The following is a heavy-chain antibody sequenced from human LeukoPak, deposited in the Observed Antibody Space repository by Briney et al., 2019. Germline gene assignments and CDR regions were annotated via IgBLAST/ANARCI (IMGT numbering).Heavy chain of an antibody. CDR2: INTDGSST. J-gene: IGHJ6*03. CDR1: GFTFSSYW. V-gene: IGHV3-74*01. D-gene: IGHD3-3*01. Sequence: GGSLRLSCAASGFTFSSYWMHWVRQAPGKGLVWVSRINTDGSSTSYADSVKGRFTISRDNAKNTLYLQMNSLRAEDTAVYYCARGDYDFWSNYYYYYMDVWGKGTTVTVSS. CDR3: ARGDYDFWSNYYYYYMDV.